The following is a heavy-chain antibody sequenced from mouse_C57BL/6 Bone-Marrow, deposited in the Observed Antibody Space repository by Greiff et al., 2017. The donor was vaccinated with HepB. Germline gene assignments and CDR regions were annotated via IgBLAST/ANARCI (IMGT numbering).Heavy chain of an antibody. D-gene: IGHD1-1*01. J-gene: IGHJ2*01. CDR1: GFTFSSYG. Sequence: EVHLVESGGDLVKPGGSLKLSCAASGFTFSSYGMSWVRQTPDKRLEWVATISSGGSYTYYPDSVKGRFTISRDNAKNTLYLQMSSLKSEDTAMYYCARQRDYYGSFSFDYWGQGTTLTVSS. CDR2: ISSGGSYT. V-gene: IGHV5-6*01. CDR3: ARQRDYYGSFSFDY.